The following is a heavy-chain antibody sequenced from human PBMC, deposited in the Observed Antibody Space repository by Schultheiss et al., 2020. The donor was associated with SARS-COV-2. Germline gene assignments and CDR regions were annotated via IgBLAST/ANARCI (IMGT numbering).Heavy chain of an antibody. CDR2: ISGSGGST. D-gene: IGHD2-2*01. V-gene: IGHV3-23*01. Sequence: GESLKISCAASGFTFSSYAMSWVRQAPGKGLEWVSAISGSGGSTYYADSVKGRFTISRDNSKNTLYLQMNSLRAEDTAVYYCAKSTAYDAFDIWGQGTMVTVSS. CDR1: GFTFSSYA. J-gene: IGHJ3*02. CDR3: AKSTAYDAFDI.